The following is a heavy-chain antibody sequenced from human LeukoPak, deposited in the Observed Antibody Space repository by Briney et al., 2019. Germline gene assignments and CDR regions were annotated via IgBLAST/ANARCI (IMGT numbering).Heavy chain of an antibody. D-gene: IGHD2-2*01. CDR3: AKRPDCSTTNCFRFEY. CDR1: GFTFSTYA. Sequence: PGGSLRLSCAASGFTFSTYAMSWVRRAPGRGLEWVSFISGDGGSTYYAESVKGRFTISRENPKNTLYLQMNSLRAEDTAVYYCAKRPDCSTTNCFRFEYWGQGTLVTVSS. CDR2: ISGDGGST. V-gene: IGHV3-23*01. J-gene: IGHJ4*02.